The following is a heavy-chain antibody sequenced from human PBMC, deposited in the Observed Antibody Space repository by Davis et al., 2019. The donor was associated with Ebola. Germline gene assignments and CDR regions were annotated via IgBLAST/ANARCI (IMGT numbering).Heavy chain of an antibody. D-gene: IGHD4-23*01. J-gene: IGHJ4*02. V-gene: IGHV3-48*04. CDR3: TRGGYTTTVVTPDY. CDR2: ISGSGSTI. Sequence: GGSLRLSCAPSGLSVSTNYMNWVRQAPGKGLEWVSYISGSGSTIFYADSVKGRFTISRDNAKNSLYLQMNSLRAEDTAVYYCTRGGYTTTVVTPDYWGQGTLVTVSS. CDR1: GLSVSTNY.